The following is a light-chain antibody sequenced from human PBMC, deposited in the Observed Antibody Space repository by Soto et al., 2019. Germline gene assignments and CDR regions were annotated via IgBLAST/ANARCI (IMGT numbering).Light chain of an antibody. CDR3: QHYGDSSST. V-gene: IGKV3D-20*01. J-gene: IGKJ4*01. CDR2: DAS. CDR1: QTIAYNF. Sequence: IVLTQSPGTLSLSPGEVATLSCGASQTIAYNFLAWYQQKPGLAPRLLVYDASKRATGIPDRFSGSGSGTDFTLTITTLEPVDFAVYYCQHYGDSSSTFGGGTRVEI.